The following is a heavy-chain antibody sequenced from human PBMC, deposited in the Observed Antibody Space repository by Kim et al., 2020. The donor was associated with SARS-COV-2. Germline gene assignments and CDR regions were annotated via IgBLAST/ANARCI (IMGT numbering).Heavy chain of an antibody. J-gene: IGHJ3*02. D-gene: IGHD4-17*01. V-gene: IGHV4-39*01. CDR2: T. CDR3: ARRTTADAFDI. Sequence: TYYNPSLKSRVTISVDTSKNQFSLKLSSVTAADTAVYYCARRTTADAFDIWGQGTMVTVSS.